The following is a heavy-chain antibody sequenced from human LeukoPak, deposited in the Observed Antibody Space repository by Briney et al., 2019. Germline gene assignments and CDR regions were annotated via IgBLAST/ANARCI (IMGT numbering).Heavy chain of an antibody. V-gene: IGHV3-15*01. J-gene: IGHJ3*02. CDR3: TTDPGPNIAAAIVPRGWAFDI. CDR1: GFTFSNAW. CDR2: IKSKTDGGTT. D-gene: IGHD6-13*01. Sequence: GGSLRLSCAASGFTFSNAWMSWVRQAPGKGLEWVGRIKSKTDGGTTDYAAPVKGRFTISRDDSKNTLYLQMNSLKTEDTAVYYCTTDPGPNIAAAIVPRGWAFDIWGQGTMVTVSS.